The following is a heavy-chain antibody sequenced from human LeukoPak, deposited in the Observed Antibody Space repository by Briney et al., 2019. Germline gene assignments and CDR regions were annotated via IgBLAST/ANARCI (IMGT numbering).Heavy chain of an antibody. V-gene: IGHV4-4*07. J-gene: IGHJ4*02. CDR2: IYTSGST. Sequence: SETLSLTCTVSGGSISSYYWGWIRQAAGKGLEWIGRIYTSGSTNYNPSLKSRVTMSVDTSKNQFSLKLSSVIAADTAVYYCARDAPLGYCSGGSCPNGLDYWGQGTLVTVSS. D-gene: IGHD2-15*01. CDR3: ARDAPLGYCSGGSCPNGLDY. CDR1: GGSISSYY.